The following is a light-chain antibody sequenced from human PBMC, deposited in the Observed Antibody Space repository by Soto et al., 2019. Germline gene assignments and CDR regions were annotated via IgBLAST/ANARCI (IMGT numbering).Light chain of an antibody. Sequence: QSALTQPASVSGSPGQSITISCTGTSSDVGGYNYVSWYQQHPGKAPKLMIYDVSHRPSGVSYRFSGSKSGNTASLTISGLQAEDYADYYCSSYTRSSTLYVFGTGTKVTVL. CDR3: SSYTRSSTLYV. CDR1: SSDVGGYNY. CDR2: DVS. J-gene: IGLJ1*01. V-gene: IGLV2-14*03.